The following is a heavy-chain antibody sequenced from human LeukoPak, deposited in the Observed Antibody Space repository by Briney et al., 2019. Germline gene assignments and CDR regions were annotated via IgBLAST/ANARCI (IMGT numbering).Heavy chain of an antibody. V-gene: IGHV1-2*06. J-gene: IGHJ3*02. Sequence: ASVKVSCKASGYTFIDYYIHWVRQAPGQGLEWMGQINPNTGGTDYAQRFQGRVTMTRDTSISTAYMELGSLRSDDTAIYYCARTRTVTTELMRAFEIWGQGTMVTVSS. CDR3: ARTRTVTTELMRAFEI. D-gene: IGHD4-17*01. CDR1: GYTFIDYY. CDR2: INPNTGGT.